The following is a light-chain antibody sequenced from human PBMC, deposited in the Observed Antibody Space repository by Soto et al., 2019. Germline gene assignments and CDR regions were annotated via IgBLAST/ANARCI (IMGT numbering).Light chain of an antibody. CDR3: QQYNSYSET. CDR1: QSISSW. Sequence: DIQMTQSPSTLSASVGDRVTITCRASQSISSWLAWYQQEPGKAPKLLIYKASSLESGVPSRFSGSGSGTDFTLTISSLQPDDFATYYCQQYNSYSETFGQGTKV. V-gene: IGKV1-5*03. J-gene: IGKJ1*01. CDR2: KAS.